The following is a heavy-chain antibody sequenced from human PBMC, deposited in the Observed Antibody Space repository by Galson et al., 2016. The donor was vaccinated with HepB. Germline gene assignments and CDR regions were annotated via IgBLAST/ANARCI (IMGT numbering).Heavy chain of an antibody. D-gene: IGHD1-1*01. CDR2: NNRDSRLI. V-gene: IGHV3-48*01. CDR1: GFTFSNYA. CDR3: VRDNDWAFDY. Sequence: SLRLSCAASGFTFSNYAMNWVRQAPGKGLEWVSHNNRDSRLIDYADSVKGRFTVSRDNGKNSLFLQIDGLRAEDTAVYYYVRDNDWAFDYWGQGILVTVSS. J-gene: IGHJ4*02.